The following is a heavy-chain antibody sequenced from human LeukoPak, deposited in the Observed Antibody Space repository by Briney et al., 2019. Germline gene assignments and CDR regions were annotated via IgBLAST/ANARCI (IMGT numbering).Heavy chain of an antibody. CDR2: INTGSGNT. CDR1: GYTFTDYG. V-gene: IGHV1-3*04. J-gene: IGHJ4*02. D-gene: IGHD1-26*01. CDR3: ARGYSGCFHY. Sequence: GASVEVSCKASGYTFTDYGMHWVRQAPGQGLEWMGWINTGSGNTKYSQRFQDRVTITMDTSASTVYMEMNDLGSEDTAVYYCARGYSGCFHYWGQGALVTVSS.